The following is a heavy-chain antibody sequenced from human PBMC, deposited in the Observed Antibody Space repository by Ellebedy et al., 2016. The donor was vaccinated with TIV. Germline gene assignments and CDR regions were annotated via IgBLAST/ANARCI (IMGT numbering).Heavy chain of an antibody. V-gene: IGHV4-34*01. CDR3: SRGRGGSYSIPFDY. CDR1: GASFSHYY. D-gene: IGHD1-26*01. J-gene: IGHJ4*02. CDR2: VNHGGST. Sequence: SETLSLTXAVYGASFSHYYWSWIRRPPGKGLEWIGEVNHGGSTNYNPALTSRVTMSVDTSKNQFSLMLTSVTAADTAVYYCSRGRGGSYSIPFDYWGQGALVTVSS.